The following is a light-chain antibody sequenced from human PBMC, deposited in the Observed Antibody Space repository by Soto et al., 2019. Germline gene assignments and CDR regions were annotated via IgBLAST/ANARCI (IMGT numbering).Light chain of an antibody. CDR2: AAS. CDR3: QQSYSTLWT. CDR1: QSISSY. V-gene: IGKV1-39*01. Sequence: DIQLTQSPSPLSASVGDRVTITCRASQSISSYLNWYQQKPGKAPKLLIYAASSLQSGVPSRFSGSGSGSDFTLTISSLQPEDFATYYCQQSYSTLWTFGQGTLVDIK. J-gene: IGKJ1*01.